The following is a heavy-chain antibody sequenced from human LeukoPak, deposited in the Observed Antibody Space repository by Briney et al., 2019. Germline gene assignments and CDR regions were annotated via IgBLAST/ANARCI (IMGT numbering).Heavy chain of an antibody. CDR2: IYHSGST. D-gene: IGHD6-19*01. CDR3: AREPNLKQWLYWFDP. CDR1: GYSISSGYY. Sequence: SETLSLTCTVSGYSISSGYYWGWIRQPPGKGLEWIGSIYHSGSTYYNPSLKSRVTISVDTSKNQFSLKLSSVTAADTAVYYCAREPNLKQWLYWFDPWGQGTLVTVSS. J-gene: IGHJ5*02. V-gene: IGHV4-38-2*02.